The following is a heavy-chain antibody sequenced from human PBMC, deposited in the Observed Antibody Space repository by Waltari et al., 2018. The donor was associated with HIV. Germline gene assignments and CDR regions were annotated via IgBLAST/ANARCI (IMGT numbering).Heavy chain of an antibody. D-gene: IGHD2-21*01. V-gene: IGHV3-23*01. J-gene: IGHJ4*02. CDR1: GFPFSSYA. CDR3: AKDNRDPLGTLWY. CDR2: ISGSGGST. Sequence: EVQLLESGGGLVQPGGSLRLPCAASGFPFSSYAMSWVRQAPGKGLEWVSFISGSGGSTYYADSVKGRFTISRDNSKNTLYLQMNSLRAEDTAVYYCAKDNRDPLGTLWYWGQGTLVTVSS.